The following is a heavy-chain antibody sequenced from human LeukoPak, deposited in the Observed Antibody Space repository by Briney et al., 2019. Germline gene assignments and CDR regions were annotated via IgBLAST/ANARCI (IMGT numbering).Heavy chain of an antibody. V-gene: IGHV4-59*01. J-gene: IGHJ4*02. Sequence: SETLSLTCTVSGGSISSYYWSWIRQPPGKGLEWIGYIYYSGSTNYNPSLKSRVTISVDTSKNQFSLKLSSVTAADTAVYYCAREEGSGSTFDYWGQGTLVTVSS. CDR1: GGSISSYY. CDR3: AREEGSGSTFDY. CDR2: IYYSGST. D-gene: IGHD3-10*01.